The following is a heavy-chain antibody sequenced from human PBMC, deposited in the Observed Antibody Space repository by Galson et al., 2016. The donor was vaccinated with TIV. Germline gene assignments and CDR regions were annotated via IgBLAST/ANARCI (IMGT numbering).Heavy chain of an antibody. CDR2: VLPISATT. CDR1: GGTLNNYA. Sequence: SVKVSCKASGGTLNNYAINWVRQAPGQGLEWMGGVLPISATTNYAQKFQGRVSITTDESKSTVYMELRSLRSEDTAVYFCASDIPCGGSCYFFNDWGQGTLVTVSS. J-gene: IGHJ4*02. V-gene: IGHV1-69*05. CDR3: ASDIPCGGSCYFFND. D-gene: IGHD2-15*01.